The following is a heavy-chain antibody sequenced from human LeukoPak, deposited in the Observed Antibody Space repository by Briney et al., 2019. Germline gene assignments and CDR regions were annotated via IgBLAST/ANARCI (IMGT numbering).Heavy chain of an antibody. V-gene: IGHV5-51*01. D-gene: IGHD2-15*01. Sequence: GESLKISCKASGYIFTTHWLGWVRQMPGKGLEWMGIIYPGDSDTRYSPSFQGQVTISADKSISTAYLQWSSLKASDTAMYYCARHSACSGGSCYSPDYWGQGTLVTVSS. CDR2: IYPGDSDT. CDR3: ARHSACSGGSCYSPDY. CDR1: GYIFTTHW. J-gene: IGHJ4*02.